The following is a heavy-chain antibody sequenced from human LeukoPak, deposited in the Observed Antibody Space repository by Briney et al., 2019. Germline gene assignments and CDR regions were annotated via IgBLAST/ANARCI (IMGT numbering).Heavy chain of an antibody. J-gene: IGHJ4*02. Sequence: PSETLSLTCAVSGYSLGKNYYWGWIRQSPGKGLEWIGRLYGRASTSYNPSLMNRVTMSVDTSKNHFSLQLTSVTAADTAVYYCARYDSRGSASTKFDYWGPGIQVTVSS. CDR2: LYGRAST. D-gene: IGHD3-3*01. V-gene: IGHV4-38-2*01. CDR1: GYSLGKNYY. CDR3: ARYDSRGSASTKFDY.